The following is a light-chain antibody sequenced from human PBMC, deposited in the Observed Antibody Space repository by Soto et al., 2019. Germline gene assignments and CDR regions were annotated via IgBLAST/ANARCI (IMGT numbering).Light chain of an antibody. CDR3: CSYAGSSTNYV. V-gene: IGLV1-40*01. CDR1: SSNLGAGYD. J-gene: IGLJ1*01. Sequence: QSVLTQPPSVSGAPGQRVTISCTGNSSNLGAGYDVHWYQQLPGEAPKLLLYSVTKRPSGVPDRFSGSKSGNMASLIISGLQAEDEADYYCCSYAGSSTNYVFGTGTKLTVL. CDR2: SVT.